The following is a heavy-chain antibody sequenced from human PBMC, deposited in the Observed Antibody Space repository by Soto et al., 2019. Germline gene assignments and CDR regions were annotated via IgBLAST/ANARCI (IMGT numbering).Heavy chain of an antibody. J-gene: IGHJ3*02. Sequence: QVQLVESGGGVVQPGRSLRLSCAASGFTFSSYGMHWVRQAPGKGREWVAVISYDGSTKYYADSVKGRFTISRDNTKNTLYLQMTSLRAEDTAVYYLAKNGGGDWEDAFDIWGQGTMVTVSS. D-gene: IGHD2-21*02. CDR1: GFTFSSYG. CDR2: ISYDGSTK. CDR3: AKNGGGDWEDAFDI. V-gene: IGHV3-30*18.